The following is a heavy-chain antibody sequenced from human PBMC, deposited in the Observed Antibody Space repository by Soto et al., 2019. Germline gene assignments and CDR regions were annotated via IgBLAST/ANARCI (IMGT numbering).Heavy chain of an antibody. CDR3: ARGATTTGDYVNYFDS. J-gene: IGHJ4*02. CDR1: GYTFTSYD. CDR2: MNPNSGNT. D-gene: IGHD4-17*01. Sequence: GASVKASCKASGYTFTSYDISWVRQATGQGLEWMGWMNPNSGNTGYVQKFQGRVTMTRNTSISTAYMELSSLRSEDTAVYYCARGATTTGDYVNYFDSWGQGTLVTVSS. V-gene: IGHV1-8*01.